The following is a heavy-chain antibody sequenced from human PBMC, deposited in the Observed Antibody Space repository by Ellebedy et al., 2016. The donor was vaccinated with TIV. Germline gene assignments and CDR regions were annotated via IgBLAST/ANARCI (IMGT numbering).Heavy chain of an antibody. J-gene: IGHJ4*02. CDR2: INPNSGGT. CDR1: GYTFTDYY. CDR3: ARAHYGSGNAFDY. V-gene: IGHV1-2*02. Sequence: AASVKVSCKASGYTFTDYYLHWVRQAPGQGLEWMGWINPNSGGTNYAQKFQDRVTMTRDTSISTAYMEMTRLRSDDTAVYYCARAHYGSGNAFDYWGLGTLVTVSS. D-gene: IGHD3-10*01.